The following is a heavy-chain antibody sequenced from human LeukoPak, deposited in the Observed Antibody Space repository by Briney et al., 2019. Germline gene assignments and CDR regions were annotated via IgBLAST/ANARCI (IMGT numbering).Heavy chain of an antibody. CDR1: GLTFGEYA. D-gene: IGHD3-22*01. J-gene: IGHJ4*02. CDR3: LYYYDSSGYYLPDH. V-gene: IGHV3-49*04. CDR2: IRSKAYGGTT. Sequence: GGALRLSCTSSGLTFGEYAMSWGRQAPGKGLEWVGVIRSKAYGGTTEYAASVKGRFTISRDDSKSIAYLQMNSLKSEDTAVYHCLYYYDSSGYYLPDHWGQGTLVTVSS.